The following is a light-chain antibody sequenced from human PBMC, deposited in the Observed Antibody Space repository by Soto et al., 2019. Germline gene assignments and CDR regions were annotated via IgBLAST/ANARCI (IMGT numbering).Light chain of an antibody. Sequence: EIVLTQSPGTLSLSPGVRATLSCRTSQGVSSRYLAWYQQKPGQAPRLLIYGASSRATGIPDRFSGSGSGTDFTLTISRLEPEDFAVYYCQQYGSSPITFGQGTRLEIK. CDR1: QGVSSRY. CDR3: QQYGSSPIT. J-gene: IGKJ5*01. CDR2: GAS. V-gene: IGKV3-20*01.